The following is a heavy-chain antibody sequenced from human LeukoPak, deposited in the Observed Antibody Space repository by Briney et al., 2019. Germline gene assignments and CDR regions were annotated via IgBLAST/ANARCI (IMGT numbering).Heavy chain of an antibody. CDR2: INHSGST. D-gene: IGHD3-22*01. V-gene: IGHV4-34*01. CDR1: GGSFSGYY. CDR3: ARGILAITMIVVVITNRVYFDY. Sequence: PSETLSLTCAVYGGSFSGYYWSWIRQPPGKGLEWIGEINHSGSTNYNPSLKSRVTISVDTSKNQFSLKLSSVTAADTAVYYCARGILAITMIVVVITNRVYFDYWGQGTLVTVSS. J-gene: IGHJ4*02.